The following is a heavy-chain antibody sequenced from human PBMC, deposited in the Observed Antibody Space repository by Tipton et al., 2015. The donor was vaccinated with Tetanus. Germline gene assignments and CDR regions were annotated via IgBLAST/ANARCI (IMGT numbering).Heavy chain of an antibody. D-gene: IGHD3-10*01. CDR3: ARDYYGSGIVNWFDP. CDR1: GGSISSYY. J-gene: IGHJ5*02. V-gene: IGHV4-59*01. Sequence: TLSLTCTVSGGSISSYYWSWIRQPPGKGLEWIGYIYYSGGTNYNPSLKRRVTISVDTSKNQFSLKLSSVTAADTAVYYCARDYYGSGIVNWFDPWGQGTLVTVSS. CDR2: IYYSGGT.